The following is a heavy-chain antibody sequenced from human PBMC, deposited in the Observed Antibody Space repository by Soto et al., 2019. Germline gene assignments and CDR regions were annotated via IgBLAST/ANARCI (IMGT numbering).Heavy chain of an antibody. CDR2: QTYDGSNK. CDR3: ARAGGLLVDY. V-gene: IGHV3-30-3*01. CDR1: GFMFSSYA. Sequence: QVQLVESGGGVVQPGRSLRLSCAASGFMFSSYAMHWVRQAPSKGLEWVAVQTYDGSNKYYADSVKGRFTISRDNSKNTLYLQMNSLRAEDTAVYYCARAGGLLVDYWGQGTLVTVSS. D-gene: IGHD1-26*01. J-gene: IGHJ4*02.